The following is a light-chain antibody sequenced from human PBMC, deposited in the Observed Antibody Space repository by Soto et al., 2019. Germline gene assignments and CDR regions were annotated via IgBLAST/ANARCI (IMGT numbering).Light chain of an antibody. V-gene: IGLV2-23*02. CDR3: CSYAGSSTYVL. CDR1: SSDVGSYNL. J-gene: IGLJ2*01. CDR2: EVS. Sequence: QSALTQPASVSGSPGQSITISCTGTSSDVGSYNLVSWYQQHPGKVPKLMIYEVSKRPSGVSNRFSGSKSGNTASLTIFGLQAEDEADYYCCSYAGSSTYVLFGGGTKLTVL.